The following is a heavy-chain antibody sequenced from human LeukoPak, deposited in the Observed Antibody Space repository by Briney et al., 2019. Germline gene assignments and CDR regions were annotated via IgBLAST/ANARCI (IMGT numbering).Heavy chain of an antibody. CDR3: ARSLVEYSSSSVLLWY. J-gene: IGHJ4*02. D-gene: IGHD6-6*01. CDR2: IIPIFGSS. V-gene: IGHV1-69*06. CDR1: GGTFSSSA. Sequence: SVKVSCKASGGTFSSSAISWVRQAPGQGLEWLGGIIPIFGSSNYAQNFQGRVTITADKSTSTAYMELSSLRSEDTAVYYCARSLVEYSSSSVLLWYWGQGTLVTVSS.